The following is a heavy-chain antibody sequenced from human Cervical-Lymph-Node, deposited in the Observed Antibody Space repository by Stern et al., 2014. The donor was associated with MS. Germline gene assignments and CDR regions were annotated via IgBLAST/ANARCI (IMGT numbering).Heavy chain of an antibody. Sequence: EVQLVESGGGLVQPGASLRLSCVASGFTFSSFWLTWVRQAPGKGLEWVANINQDGSERNYVGSVEGRFTISRDNAKNALYLQMSSLRAEDTAVYYCARGRRAADWGQGTLVTVSS. J-gene: IGHJ4*02. CDR3: ARGRRAAD. D-gene: IGHD2-15*01. V-gene: IGHV3-7*01. CDR1: GFTFSSFW. CDR2: INQDGSER.